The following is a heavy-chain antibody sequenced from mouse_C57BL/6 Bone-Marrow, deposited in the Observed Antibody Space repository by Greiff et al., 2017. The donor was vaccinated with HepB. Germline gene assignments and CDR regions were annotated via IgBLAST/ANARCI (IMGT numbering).Heavy chain of an antibody. V-gene: IGHV2-6*01. CDR1: GFSLTSYG. J-gene: IGHJ3*01. Sequence: VQLQQSGPGLVQPSQSLSITCTVSGFSLTSYGVDWVRQSPGKGLEWLGVIWGVGSTNYNSALKSRLSISKDNSKSQVFLKMNSLQTDDTAMYYCASFYYYGSSSSWFAYWGQGTLVTVSA. D-gene: IGHD1-1*01. CDR2: IWGVGST. CDR3: ASFYYYGSSSSWFAY.